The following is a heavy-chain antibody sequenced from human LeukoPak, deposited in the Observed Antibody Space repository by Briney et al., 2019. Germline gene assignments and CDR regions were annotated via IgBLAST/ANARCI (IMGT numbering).Heavy chain of an antibody. CDR3: ARCGGGNPRWFDP. CDR1: GFTLSSYW. V-gene: IGHV3-7*01. D-gene: IGHD4-23*01. J-gene: IGHJ5*02. Sequence: GGSLRLSCAASGFTLSSYWMSWVRQAPGKGLEWVANINQDVSEINYVDSVKGRFTISRDNAKNSLYLQMNSLRAEDTAVYYCARCGGGNPRWFDPWGQGTLVTVSS. CDR2: INQDVSEI.